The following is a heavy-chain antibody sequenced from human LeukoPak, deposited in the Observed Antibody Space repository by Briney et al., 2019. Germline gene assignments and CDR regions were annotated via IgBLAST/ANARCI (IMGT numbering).Heavy chain of an antibody. CDR2: ISSSSSYI. Sequence: GGSLRLSCATSGFTFSSYSMNWVRQAPGKGLEWVSSISSSSSYIYYADSVKGRFTISRDNAKNSLYLQMNSLRAEDTAVYYCARDTFGGVIDPDSFDIWGQGTMVTVSS. J-gene: IGHJ3*02. V-gene: IGHV3-21*01. D-gene: IGHD3-16*02. CDR1: GFTFSSYS. CDR3: ARDTFGGVIDPDSFDI.